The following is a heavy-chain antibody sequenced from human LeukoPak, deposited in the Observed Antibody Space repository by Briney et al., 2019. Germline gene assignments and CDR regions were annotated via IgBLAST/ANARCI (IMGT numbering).Heavy chain of an antibody. Sequence: PGGSLRLSCVGPGFTFSSYAVHWVRQAPGKGLEWVAVRRYDGSNKHYADSVKGRFTICRDNSKNTLYLEMNSLRAEDTAVYYCARDPTQDGSGSYPSDYWGQGTLVTVSS. CDR2: RRYDGSNK. V-gene: IGHV3-30-3*01. CDR3: ARDPTQDGSGSYPSDY. J-gene: IGHJ4*02. D-gene: IGHD3-10*01. CDR1: GFTFSSYA.